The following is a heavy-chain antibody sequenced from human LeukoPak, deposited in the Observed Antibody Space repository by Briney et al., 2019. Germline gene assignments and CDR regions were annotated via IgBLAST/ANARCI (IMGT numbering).Heavy chain of an antibody. V-gene: IGHV4-59*01. J-gene: IGHJ5*02. D-gene: IGHD2-2*01. Sequence: PSETLSLACTVSGGSISSYYWSWIRQPPGKGLEWIGYIYYSGSTNYNPSLKSRVTISVDTSTNQFSLKLSSVTAADAAVYYCARQAVPAAKNNWFDPWGQGTLVTVSS. CDR3: ARQAVPAAKNNWFDP. CDR1: GGSISSYY. CDR2: IYYSGST.